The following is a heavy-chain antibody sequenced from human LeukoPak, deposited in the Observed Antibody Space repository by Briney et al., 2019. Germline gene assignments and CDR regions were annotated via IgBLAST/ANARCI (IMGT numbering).Heavy chain of an antibody. J-gene: IGHJ4*02. CDR1: GFTFSSYA. CDR2: ISGSGGST. Sequence: GGSLRLSCAASGFTFSSYAMSWVRQAPGKGLEWVSAISGSGGSTYYADSVKGRFTISRDNSKNTLYLQMNSLRAEDTAVYHCARPFYFDFRAPFDYWGQGTLVTVSS. CDR3: ARPFYFDFRAPFDY. D-gene: IGHD3-22*01. V-gene: IGHV3-23*01.